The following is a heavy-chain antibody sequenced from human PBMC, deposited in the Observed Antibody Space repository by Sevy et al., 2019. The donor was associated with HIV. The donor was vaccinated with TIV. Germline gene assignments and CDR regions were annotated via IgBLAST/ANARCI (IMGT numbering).Heavy chain of an antibody. J-gene: IGHJ4*02. V-gene: IGHV3-30*04. D-gene: IGHD6-13*01. Sequence: GGSLRLSCAVSGFIFNNYAMHWVRQAPGKGLEWAAGISRDGSNKYYGDSVKGRFTISRDNSKNTVYLQMNSLRAKDTAVYYCARALSTWYYIDYWGQGTLVTVSS. CDR3: ARALSTWYYIDY. CDR2: ISRDGSNK. CDR1: GFIFNNYA.